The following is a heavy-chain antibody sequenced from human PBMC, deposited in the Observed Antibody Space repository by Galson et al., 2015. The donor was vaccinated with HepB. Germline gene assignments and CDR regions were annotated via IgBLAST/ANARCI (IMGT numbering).Heavy chain of an antibody. CDR1: GFTFSSYA. J-gene: IGHJ3*02. CDR3: AKVVVPAEDAFDI. CDR2: ISDSGGST. Sequence: SLRLSCAASGFTFSSYAMSWVRQAPGKGLEWVSAISDSGGSTYYADSVKGRFTISRDNSKNTLYLQMNSLRAEDTAVYYCAKVVVPAEDAFDIWGQGTMVTVSS. V-gene: IGHV3-23*01. D-gene: IGHD2-2*01.